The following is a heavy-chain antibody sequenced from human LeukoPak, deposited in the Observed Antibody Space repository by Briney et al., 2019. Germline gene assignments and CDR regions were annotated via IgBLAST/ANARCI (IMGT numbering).Heavy chain of an antibody. CDR3: ARSRIAGYFDY. CDR1: GFTFSSYW. V-gene: IGHV3-7*01. CDR2: IKQDGSEK. D-gene: IGHD6-13*01. Sequence: SEGSLRLSCGASGFTFSSYWMSWVRQAPGKGLEWVANIKQDGSEKYYVDSVKGRFTISRDNAKNSLYLQMNSLRAEDTAVYYCARSRIAGYFDYWGQGTLVTVSS. J-gene: IGHJ4*02.